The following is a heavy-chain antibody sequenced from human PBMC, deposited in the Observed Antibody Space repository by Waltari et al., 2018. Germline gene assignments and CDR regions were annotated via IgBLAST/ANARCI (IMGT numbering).Heavy chain of an antibody. J-gene: IGHJ4*02. CDR3: ARENWGSDYFDY. D-gene: IGHD7-27*01. V-gene: IGHV3-48*03. CDR2: ISFSGSTT. CDR1: GFTFRSYE. Sequence: EVQLVESGGGLVQPGGSLRLSCAASGFTFRSYEMNWVRQAPGKGLEWISYISFSGSTTYYADCVKGRFTISRDNAKNSLYLQMNSLRAEDTAVYYCARENWGSDYFDYWGQGTLVIVSS.